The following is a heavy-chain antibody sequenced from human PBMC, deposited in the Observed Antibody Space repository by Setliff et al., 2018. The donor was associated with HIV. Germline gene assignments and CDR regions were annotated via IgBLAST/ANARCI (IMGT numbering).Heavy chain of an antibody. V-gene: IGHV4-39*07. D-gene: IGHD3-22*01. Sequence: SETLSLTCTVSGGSITYSSYYWGWIRQPPGKGLEWIGYIYYSGSTYYNPSLKSRVTISVDTSKNQFSLKLSSVTAADTAVYYCARDSSGSIDAFDIWGQGTMVTVSS. CDR1: GGSITYSSYY. CDR3: ARDSSGSIDAFDI. J-gene: IGHJ3*02. CDR2: IYYSGST.